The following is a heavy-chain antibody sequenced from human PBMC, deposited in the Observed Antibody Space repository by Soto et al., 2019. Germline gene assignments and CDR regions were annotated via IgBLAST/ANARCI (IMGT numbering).Heavy chain of an antibody. J-gene: IGHJ4*02. D-gene: IGHD3-22*01. CDR3: AHRLASPYYYDSRGSSFDY. V-gene: IGHV2-5*02. Sequence: QITLKESGPTLVKPTQTLTLTCTVSGFSLITTGVAVGWIRQPPGKALEWLTLIYWDDDKRYSPSLKSRLTITKVTSKNQVVLTMTNMDPVDTATYYCAHRLASPYYYDSRGSSFDYWGQGTLVTVSS. CDR1: GFSLITTGVA. CDR2: IYWDDDK.